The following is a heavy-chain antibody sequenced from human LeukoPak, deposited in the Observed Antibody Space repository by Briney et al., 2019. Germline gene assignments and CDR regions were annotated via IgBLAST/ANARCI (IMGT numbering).Heavy chain of an antibody. CDR3: ARETCCSSTTRPGGDHFDY. D-gene: IGHD2-2*01. V-gene: IGHV3-21*05. J-gene: IGHJ4*02. CDR1: GFTFRSYA. Sequence: PGGSLRLSCAASGFTFRSYAMNWVRRAPGKGLEWVSYISSSSSYIYYADSLKGRFTISRDNSKNSRYLQMNSLRAEDTAVYYCARETCCSSTTRPGGDHFDYWGQGTLVTVSS. CDR2: ISSSSSYI.